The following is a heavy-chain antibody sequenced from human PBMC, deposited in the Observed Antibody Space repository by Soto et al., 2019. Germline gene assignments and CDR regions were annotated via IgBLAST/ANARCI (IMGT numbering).Heavy chain of an antibody. CDR2: IYYGGST. V-gene: IGHV4-59*08. CDR3: ARMGGADYYGMDV. Sequence: PSETLSLTCTVSGDSISTDYCSWIRQSPGKGLEWIGFIYYGGSTNYNPSLKSRVTISVDTSKNQFSLKLSSVTAADTAVYYCARMGGADYYGMDVWGQGTTVTVSS. J-gene: IGHJ6*02. CDR1: GDSISTDY. D-gene: IGHD1-26*01.